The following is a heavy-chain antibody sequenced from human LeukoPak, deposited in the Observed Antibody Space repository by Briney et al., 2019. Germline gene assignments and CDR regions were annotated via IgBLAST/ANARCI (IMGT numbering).Heavy chain of an antibody. Sequence: SETLSLTCTVSGDSISNYYWSWIRQSPGKGLEWMGYIYYSGSTNYNPSLKSRVTISVDTSKNQFSLKLSSVTAADTALYCCARGRIEAAGTLKDFDYWGQGTLVIVSS. CDR2: IYYSGST. CDR3: ARGRIEAAGTLKDFDY. D-gene: IGHD6-13*01. V-gene: IGHV4-59*01. J-gene: IGHJ4*02. CDR1: GDSISNYY.